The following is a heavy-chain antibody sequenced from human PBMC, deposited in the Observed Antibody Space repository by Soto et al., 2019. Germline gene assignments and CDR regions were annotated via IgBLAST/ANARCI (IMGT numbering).Heavy chain of an antibody. CDR3: AGRYGSAFDF. CDR1: GGSISSYY. V-gene: IGHV4-59*01. CDR2: IYYSGST. Sequence: QVQLQESGPGLVKPSETLSLTCTVSGGSISSYYWSWIRQPPGKGLEWIGYIYYSGSTNYNPSLTRRVTISVDTSKNQFSLKLSSVTAADTAVYYCAGRYGSAFDFWGQGTMVTVPS. J-gene: IGHJ3*01. D-gene: IGHD3-10*01.